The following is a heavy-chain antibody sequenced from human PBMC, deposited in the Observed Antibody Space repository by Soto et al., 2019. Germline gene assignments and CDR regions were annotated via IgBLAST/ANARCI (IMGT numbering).Heavy chain of an antibody. CDR2: INTGKGNT. D-gene: IGHD5-18*01. J-gene: IGHJ4*02. CDR1: GYTFTNYA. CDR3: ARWDTGYSYGLGY. Sequence: ASVKVSCKASGYTFTNYAMHWVRQAPGQRLEWMGWINTGKGNTKYSQMLQGRVTITRDTSASTAYLELSSLRSEDTAVYYCARWDTGYSYGLGYWGQGTLVTVSS. V-gene: IGHV1-3*04.